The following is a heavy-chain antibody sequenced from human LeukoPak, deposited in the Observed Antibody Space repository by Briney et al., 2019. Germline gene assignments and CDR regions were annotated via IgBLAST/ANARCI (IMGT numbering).Heavy chain of an antibody. D-gene: IGHD5-12*01. CDR3: AREDIVATQVGYCGMDV. CDR1: GGTLSHYI. V-gene: IGHV1-69*04. J-gene: IGHJ6*02. Sequence: ASVNVSCKASGGTLSHYIISWVRQAPGQGLDWMGRIIPLFGLANYAQKFQGRFTITADKSTSTAYMELSSLRSEDTAVYYCAREDIVATQVGYCGMDVWGQGTTVTVSS. CDR2: IIPLFGLA.